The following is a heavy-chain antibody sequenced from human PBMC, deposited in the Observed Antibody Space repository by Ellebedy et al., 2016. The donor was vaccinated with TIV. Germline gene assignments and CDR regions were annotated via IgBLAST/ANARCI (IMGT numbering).Heavy chain of an antibody. Sequence: MPSETLSLTCAVYSGSFSGYYGYWIRQSPGKGLEWIGEINHGGITNYNPSLKSRATISEDTSKNQLSLQVDSVTAADTAVYYCARGRWGRPGDSWGQGTLVTVSS. V-gene: IGHV4-34*01. D-gene: IGHD3-16*01. CDR1: SGSFSGYY. CDR3: ARGRWGRPGDS. CDR2: INHGGIT. J-gene: IGHJ4*02.